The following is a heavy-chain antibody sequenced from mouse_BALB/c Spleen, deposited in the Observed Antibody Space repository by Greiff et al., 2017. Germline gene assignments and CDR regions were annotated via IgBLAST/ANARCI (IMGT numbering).Heavy chain of an antibody. CDR1: GYTFTSYY. J-gene: IGHJ4*01. Sequence: QVQLQQSGPELVKPGASVRISCKASGYTFTSYYIHWVKQRPGQGLEWIGWIYPGNVNTKYNEKFKGKATLTADKSSSTAYMQLSSLTSEDSAVYFCARSSRDAMDYWGQGTSVTVSS. V-gene: IGHV1S56*01. CDR3: ARSSRDAMDY. CDR2: IYPGNVNT.